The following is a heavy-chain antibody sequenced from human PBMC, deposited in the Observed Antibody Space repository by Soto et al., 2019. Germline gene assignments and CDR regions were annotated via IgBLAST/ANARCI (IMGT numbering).Heavy chain of an antibody. Sequence: EVQLVESGGGLVKPGGSLRLSCAASGFTFSSYSMNWVRQAPGKGLEWVSSISSSSFSINYADSVKGRFSIFRDNAQNSLHLQMNNLRAEDTAVYYCARNESSNIYGMDVWGQGTTVTVSS. J-gene: IGHJ6*02. CDR1: GFTFSSYS. CDR2: ISSSSFSI. CDR3: ARNESSNIYGMDV. D-gene: IGHD6-6*01. V-gene: IGHV3-21*01.